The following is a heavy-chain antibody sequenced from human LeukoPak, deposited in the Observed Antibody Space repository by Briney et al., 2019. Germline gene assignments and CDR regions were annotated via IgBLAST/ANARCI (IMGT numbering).Heavy chain of an antibody. D-gene: IGHD3-10*01. CDR1: GYSFTSYW. CDR2: IYPGDSDT. J-gene: IGHJ6*03. Sequence: GESLKISCKGSGYSFTSYWIAWVRQMPGKGLEWMGIIYPGDSDTRYSPSFQGQVTISADKSVSTAYLQWSSLKASDTAVYYCASSIIRGGYYYYMDVWGKGTTVTVSS. CDR3: ASSIIRGGYYYYMDV. V-gene: IGHV5-51*01.